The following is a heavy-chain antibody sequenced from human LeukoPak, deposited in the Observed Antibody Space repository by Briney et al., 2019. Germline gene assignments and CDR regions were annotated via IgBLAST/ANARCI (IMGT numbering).Heavy chain of an antibody. V-gene: IGHV1-69*04. Sequence: PVKVSCKAFGGTFSSYAISWVRQAPGQGLEWIGRIIPIFGIANYAQKFQGRVTITADKSTSTAYMELSSLRSEDTAVYYCAVTGCGGDCYTYGYYYYGMDVWGQGTTVTVSS. CDR3: AVTGCGGDCYTYGYYYYGMDV. J-gene: IGHJ6*02. CDR2: IIPIFGIA. CDR1: GGTFSSYA. D-gene: IGHD2-21*02.